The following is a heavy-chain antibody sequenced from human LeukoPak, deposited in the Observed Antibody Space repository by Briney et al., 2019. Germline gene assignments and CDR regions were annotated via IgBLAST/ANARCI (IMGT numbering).Heavy chain of an antibody. CDR2: IVVGSGNT. J-gene: IGHJ4*02. CDR1: GFTFTSSA. V-gene: IGHV1-58*02. D-gene: IGHD1-26*01. Sequence: ASVTVSCTPSGFTFTSSAMQWVRQARGQRLEWIGWIVVGSGNTNYAQKFQERVTITRDMSTSTAYMELSSLRSEDTAVYYCAADGPGWELLTYWGQGTLVTVSS. CDR3: AADGPGWELLTY.